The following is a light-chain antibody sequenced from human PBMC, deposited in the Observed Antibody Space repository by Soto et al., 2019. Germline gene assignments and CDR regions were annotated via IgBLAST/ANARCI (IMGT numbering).Light chain of an antibody. V-gene: IGKV2-28*01. CDR1: QSLLHSHGYNY. CDR3: MQTLQSIT. J-gene: IGKJ5*01. CDR2: LGS. Sequence: DIVMTQSPLSLPVTPGEPASFSCRSSQSLLHSHGYNYLGWYLQKPGQSPRILIYLGSNRASGVPDRFSGSGSGTDFTLRISRVEAEDVGVYYCMQTLQSITFGQETRLEIK.